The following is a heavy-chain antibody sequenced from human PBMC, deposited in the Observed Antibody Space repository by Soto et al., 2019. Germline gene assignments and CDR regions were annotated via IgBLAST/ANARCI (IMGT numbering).Heavy chain of an antibody. J-gene: IGHJ4*02. CDR2: IYPGDSDT. V-gene: IGHV5-51*01. Sequence: GESLKISCKGSGYSFTSYWIGWVRQMPGKGLEWMGIIYPGDSDTRYIPSFQGQVTISADKSISTAYLQWSSLKASDTAMYYCARGPHYDFWSGYGLFDYWGQGTLVTVSS. CDR1: GYSFTSYW. CDR3: ARGPHYDFWSGYGLFDY. D-gene: IGHD3-3*01.